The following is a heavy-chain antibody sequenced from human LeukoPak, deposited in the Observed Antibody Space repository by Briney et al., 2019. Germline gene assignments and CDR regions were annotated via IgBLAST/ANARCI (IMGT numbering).Heavy chain of an antibody. Sequence: SSVKVSCKASGGTFSSYAISWVRQATGQGLEWMGGIIPIFGTANYAQKFQGRVTITTDESTSTAYMELSSLRSEDTAVYYCARSRERSYYYDSSGYYGFDYWGQGTLVTVSS. CDR2: IIPIFGTA. D-gene: IGHD3-22*01. V-gene: IGHV1-69*05. CDR1: GGTFSSYA. CDR3: ARSRERSYYYDSSGYYGFDY. J-gene: IGHJ4*02.